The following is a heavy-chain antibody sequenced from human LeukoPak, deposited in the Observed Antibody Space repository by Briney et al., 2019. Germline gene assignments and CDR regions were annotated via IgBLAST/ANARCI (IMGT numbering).Heavy chain of an antibody. Sequence: PSETLSLTCTVSGDSISNYYWSWIRQPPGKGLEWIGCMYNSGTTNYNPSLKSRVTISVDTSKNQFSLKLSSVTAADTAVYYCARHGNWNSRQYYFDLWGQGTLVTVSS. J-gene: IGHJ4*02. V-gene: IGHV4-59*08. CDR3: ARHGNWNSRQYYFDL. D-gene: IGHD1-7*01. CDR1: GDSISNYY. CDR2: MYNSGTT.